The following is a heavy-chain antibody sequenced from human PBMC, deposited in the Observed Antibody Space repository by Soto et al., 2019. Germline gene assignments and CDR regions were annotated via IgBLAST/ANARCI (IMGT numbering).Heavy chain of an antibody. CDR1: GGSISSYY. J-gene: IGHJ5*02. CDR3: ASSVAGYNWFDP. V-gene: IGHV4-59*01. Sequence: SETLSLTCTVSGGSISSYYWSWIRQPPGKGLEWIGYIYYSGSTNYNPSLKSRVTISVDTSKNQFSLKLSSVTAADRAVYYCASSVAGYNWFDPWGQGTLVTVSS. D-gene: IGHD6-19*01. CDR2: IYYSGST.